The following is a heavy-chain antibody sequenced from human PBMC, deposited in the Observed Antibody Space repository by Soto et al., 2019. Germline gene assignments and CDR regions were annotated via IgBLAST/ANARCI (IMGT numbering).Heavy chain of an antibody. J-gene: IGHJ6*03. D-gene: IGHD2-15*01. Sequence: SETLSLTCTVSGGSISSGGYYWSWIRQHPGKGLEWIGYIYYSGSTYYNPSLKSRVTISVDTSKNQFSLKLSSVTAADTAVYYCALGYCSGGSCYYYYYMDVWGKGTTVTVSS. V-gene: IGHV4-31*03. CDR3: ALGYCSGGSCYYYYYMDV. CDR1: GGSISSGGYY. CDR2: IYYSGST.